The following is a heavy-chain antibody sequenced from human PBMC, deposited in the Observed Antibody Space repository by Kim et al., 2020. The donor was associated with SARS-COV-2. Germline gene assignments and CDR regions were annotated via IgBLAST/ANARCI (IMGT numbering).Heavy chain of an antibody. J-gene: IGHJ1*01. V-gene: IGHV3-11*03. CDR3: AGRPRVRGVSPHPVQH. Sequence: SVKGRFTISRDNAKNSLYLQMNSLRAEDTAVYYCAGRPRVRGVSPHPVQHWGQGTLVTVSS. D-gene: IGHD3-10*01.